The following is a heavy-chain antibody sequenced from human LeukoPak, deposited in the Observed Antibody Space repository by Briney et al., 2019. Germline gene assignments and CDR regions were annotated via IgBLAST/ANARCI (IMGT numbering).Heavy chain of an antibody. D-gene: IGHD2-21*02. J-gene: IGHJ4*02. CDR3: ARQPLVRDCGGDCEFDY. V-gene: IGHV5-51*01. CDR1: GYSFSNYW. Sequence: GESLKISCKGSGYSFSNYWIGWVRQMPGKGLEWMGIIYPGDSNTRYSPSFQGQVTISADKSISTAYLQWSSLKASDTAIYYCARQPLVRDCGGDCEFDYWGQGTLVSVSS. CDR2: IYPGDSNT.